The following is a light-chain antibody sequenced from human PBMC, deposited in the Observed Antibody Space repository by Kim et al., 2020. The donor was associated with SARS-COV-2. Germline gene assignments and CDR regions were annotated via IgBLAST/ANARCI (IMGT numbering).Light chain of an antibody. CDR3: QQYYSTPYT. V-gene: IGKV4-1*01. CDR1: QSVLYSSNSQNY. Sequence: RATINCKSSQSVLYSSNSQNYLAWYQQKPGQPPKLLIYWASTREYGVPDRFSGSGSGTDFTLTISSRQAEDVAVYYCQQYYSTPYTFGQGTKLEI. CDR2: WAS. J-gene: IGKJ2*01.